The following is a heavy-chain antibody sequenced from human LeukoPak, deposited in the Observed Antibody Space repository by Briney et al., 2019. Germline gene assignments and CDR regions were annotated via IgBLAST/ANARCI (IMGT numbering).Heavy chain of an antibody. V-gene: IGHV1-69*13. CDR2: IIPIFGTA. CDR1: GGTFSSYA. J-gene: IGHJ6*04. Sequence: SVKGSCKASGGTFSSYAISWVRQAPGQGLECMGGIIPIFGTANYAQKFQGRVTITADESTSTAYMELSSLRSEDTAVYYCAREVRDIVVVPAAKYYYYYGMDVWGKGTTVTVSS. D-gene: IGHD2-2*01. CDR3: AREVRDIVVVPAAKYYYYYGMDV.